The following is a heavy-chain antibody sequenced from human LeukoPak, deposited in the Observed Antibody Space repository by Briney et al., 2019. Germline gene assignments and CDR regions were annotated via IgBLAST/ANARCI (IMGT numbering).Heavy chain of an antibody. J-gene: IGHJ5*02. D-gene: IGHD3-10*01. Sequence: SETLSLTCAVYGGSFSGYYWSWIRQPPGKGLEWIGEINHSGSTSYNPSLKSRVTISVDTSKNQFSLKLSSVTAADTAVYYCARDRAITMVRGVISPWGQGTLVTVSS. CDR2: INHSGST. V-gene: IGHV4-34*01. CDR3: ARDRAITMVRGVISP. CDR1: GGSFSGYY.